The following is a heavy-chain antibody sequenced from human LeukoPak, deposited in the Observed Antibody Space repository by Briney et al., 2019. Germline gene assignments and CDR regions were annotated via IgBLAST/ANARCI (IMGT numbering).Heavy chain of an antibody. V-gene: IGHV3-48*03. D-gene: IGHD1-26*01. Sequence: HTGGSLRLXCAASGFTFSSFEMNWVRQAPGKGLEWVSFISGSGTTIYYADSVKGRFTISRDNAKNSLVLQMNSLRAEDTAVYYCAGGYGSYSPDYWGQGTLVTVSS. CDR3: AGGYGSYSPDY. CDR1: GFTFSSFE. J-gene: IGHJ4*02. CDR2: ISGSGTTI.